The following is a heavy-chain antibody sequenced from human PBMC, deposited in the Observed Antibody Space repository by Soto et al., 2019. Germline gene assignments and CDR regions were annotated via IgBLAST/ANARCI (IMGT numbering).Heavy chain of an antibody. D-gene: IGHD5-12*01. CDR3: ANSPWWDSGYDDDY. CDR1: GFTFSSYA. J-gene: IGHJ4*02. V-gene: IGHV3-23*01. Sequence: GGSLRLSCAASGFTFSSYAMSWVRQAPGKGLEWVSAISGSGGSTYYADSVKGRFTISRDNSKNTLYLQMNSLRAEDTAVYYCANSPWWDSGYDDDYWGQGTLVTVSS. CDR2: ISGSGGST.